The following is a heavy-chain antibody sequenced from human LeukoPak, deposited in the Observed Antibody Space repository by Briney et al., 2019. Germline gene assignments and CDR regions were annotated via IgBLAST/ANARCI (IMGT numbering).Heavy chain of an antibody. V-gene: IGHV4-34*01. D-gene: IGHD3-10*01. CDR2: INHSGST. Sequence: SETLSLTCAVYGGSFSGYYWSWIRQPPGKGLEWIGEINHSGSTNYNPSLKSRVTISVDTSKNQFSMKLSSVTAADTAVYYCARGYGSGSYYAYYYYGMDVWGQGTTVTVSS. J-gene: IGHJ6*02. CDR3: ARGYGSGSYYAYYYYGMDV. CDR1: GGSFSGYY.